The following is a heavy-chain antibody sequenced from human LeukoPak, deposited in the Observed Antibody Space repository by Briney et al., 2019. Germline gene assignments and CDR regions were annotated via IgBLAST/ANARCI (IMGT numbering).Heavy chain of an antibody. Sequence: PGGSLRLSCAASGFTFSDYTMHWVRQAPGKGLEWVAIISYDGSNKYYADSVKGRFTISRDNSKNTLYLQMNTLRAEDTAVYYCARDLGGGSGWPIDYWGQGTLVTVSS. CDR1: GFTFSDYT. D-gene: IGHD6-19*01. J-gene: IGHJ4*02. CDR2: ISYDGSNK. CDR3: ARDLGGGSGWPIDY. V-gene: IGHV3-30-3*01.